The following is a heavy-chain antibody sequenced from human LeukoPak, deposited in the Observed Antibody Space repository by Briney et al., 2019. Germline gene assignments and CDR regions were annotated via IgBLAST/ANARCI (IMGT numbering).Heavy chain of an antibody. J-gene: IGHJ4*02. CDR1: GCIFRRYT. CDR3: SKDVVTAAI. D-gene: IGHD4-23*01. CDR2: ISGSGGST. V-gene: IGHV3-23*01. Sequence: GGSLRLSCAASGCIFRRYTMRWASQTSGKGLEWVSTISGSGGSTYLADSVKGRFTISRDNSKNTLYLQMNSLRGEDTAVYYCSKDVVTAAIWGQGTLVTVSS.